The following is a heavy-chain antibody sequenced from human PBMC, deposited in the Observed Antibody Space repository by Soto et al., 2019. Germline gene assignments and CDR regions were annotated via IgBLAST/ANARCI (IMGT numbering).Heavy chain of an antibody. CDR2: IIPIFGTA. CDR3: ARHERGDSDGPDLSNWLDP. CDR1: GGTFSSYA. D-gene: IGHD5-18*01. Sequence: QVQLVQSGAEVKKPGSSVKVSCKASGGTFSSYAISWVRQAPGQGLEWMGGIIPIFGTANYAQKLQGRVTSTADESTTTAYMELSSLRSEDPAVYYCARHERGDSDGPDLSNWLDPWGQGTLVTVSS. J-gene: IGHJ5*02. V-gene: IGHV1-69*12.